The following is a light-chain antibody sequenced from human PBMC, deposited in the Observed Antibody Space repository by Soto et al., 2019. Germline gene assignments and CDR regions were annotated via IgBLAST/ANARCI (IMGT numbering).Light chain of an antibody. CDR1: QSVLYSSNNKNY. V-gene: IGKV4-1*01. J-gene: IGKJ2*01. CDR2: WAS. Sequence: DIVMTQSPDSLAVSLGERATINCKSSQSVLYSSNNKNYLAWYQQKPGQPPKLLIYWASTRESGVPDRFSGSGSGTDFTLTISSLQAEDVAVYYCQQCYNVPYTFGQGTKVEIK. CDR3: QQCYNVPYT.